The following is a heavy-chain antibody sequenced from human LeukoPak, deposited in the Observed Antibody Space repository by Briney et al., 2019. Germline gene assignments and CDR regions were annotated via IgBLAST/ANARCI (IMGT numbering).Heavy chain of an antibody. CDR1: GYTFTNYD. D-gene: IGHD2-15*01. V-gene: IGHV1-8*01. CDR2: MNPKSGNT. CDR3: ARDQDIVVVVAALRQREMGGFDP. Sequence: GASVKVSCKASGYTFTNYDINWVRQATGQGPEWMGWMNPKSGNTGYAQKFQGRVTMTRNTSISTAYMKLSSLRSDDTAVYYCARDQDIVVVVAALRQREMGGFDPWGQGTLVTVSS. J-gene: IGHJ5*02.